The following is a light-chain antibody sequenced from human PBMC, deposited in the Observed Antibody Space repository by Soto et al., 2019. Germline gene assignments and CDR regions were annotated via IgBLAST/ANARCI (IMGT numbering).Light chain of an antibody. V-gene: IGLV1-40*01. J-gene: IGLJ1*01. CDR3: QSYDTSLRDV. CDR2: GNT. Sequence: QSVLTQPPSVSGAPGQRVTISCTGSSSNIGAGYDVHWYQQLPGTAPKLLIYGNTDRSSGVPDRFSGSKSGTSASLDITGLQTEDEADYYCQSYDTSLRDVFGTGTKVTVL. CDR1: SSNIGAGYD.